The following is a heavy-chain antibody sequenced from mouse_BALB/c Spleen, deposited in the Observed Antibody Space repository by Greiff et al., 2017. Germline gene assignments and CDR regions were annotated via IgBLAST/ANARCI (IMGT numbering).Heavy chain of an antibody. D-gene: IGHD1-1*01. Sequence: VQLQESGPGLVAPSQSLSITCTVSGFSLTSYGVHWVRQPPGKGLEWLGVIWAGGSPNYNSALMSRLSISKDNSKSQVFLKMNSLQTDDTAMYYCARITTVVASPFAYWGQGTLVTVSA. V-gene: IGHV2-9*02. CDR1: GFSLTSYG. CDR3: ARITTVVASPFAY. CDR2: IWAGGSP. J-gene: IGHJ3*01.